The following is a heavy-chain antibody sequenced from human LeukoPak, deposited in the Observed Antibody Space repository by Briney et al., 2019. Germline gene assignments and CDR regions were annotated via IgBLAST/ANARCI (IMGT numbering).Heavy chain of an antibody. CDR3: ARGAYCGGDCSSSDAFDI. D-gene: IGHD2-21*01. V-gene: IGHV1-18*01. J-gene: IGHJ3*02. Sequence: ASVKVSCKASGYTFTSYGVSWVRQAPGQGLEWMGWISAYNGNTNYAQNLQGRVTMTTDTSTTTAYLELRSLRSDDTAVYYCARGAYCGGDCSSSDAFDIWGQGTMVNVSS. CDR2: ISAYNGNT. CDR1: GYTFTSYG.